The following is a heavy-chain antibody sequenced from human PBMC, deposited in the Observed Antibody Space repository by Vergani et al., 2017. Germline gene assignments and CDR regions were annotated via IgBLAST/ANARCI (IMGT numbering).Heavy chain of an antibody. J-gene: IGHJ6*02. Sequence: QVQLQQWGAGLLKPSETLSLTCAVYGGSFSGYYWSWIRQPPGKGLEWIGEINHSGSTNYNPSLKSRVTISVDTSKNKFSLKLSSVTAADTAVYYCARGPRYYDSSGYPDVWGQGTTVTVSS. CDR2: INHSGST. CDR3: ARGPRYYDSSGYPDV. V-gene: IGHV4-34*01. CDR1: GGSFSGYY. D-gene: IGHD3-22*01.